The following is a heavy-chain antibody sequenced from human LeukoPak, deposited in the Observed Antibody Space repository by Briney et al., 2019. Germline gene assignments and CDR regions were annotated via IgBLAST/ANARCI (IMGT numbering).Heavy chain of an antibody. CDR3: ARDRLYCTNGVCYHDY. D-gene: IGHD2-8*01. CDR1: GFTFSSYS. J-gene: IGHJ4*02. Sequence: GGSLRLSCAASGFTFSSYSMNWVRQAPGKGLEWVSSIGSSSSYIYYADSVKGRFTISRDNAKNSLYLQMNSLRAEDTAVYYCARDRLYCTNGVCYHDYWGQGTLVTVSS. CDR2: IGSSSSYI. V-gene: IGHV3-21*01.